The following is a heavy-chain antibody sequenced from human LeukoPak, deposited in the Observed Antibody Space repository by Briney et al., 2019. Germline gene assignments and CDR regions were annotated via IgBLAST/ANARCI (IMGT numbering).Heavy chain of an antibody. D-gene: IGHD1-14*01. CDR2: INPKSGDT. CDR1: GYTFTDYF. Sequence: ASVKVSCKASGYTFTDYFLHWVRQAPGRGLEWMAWINPKSGDTKYTQNLQGRVTLTRDTSISTLSMELSRLISDDTAVYYCARVRDVTGLLYWGQGTLVTVSS. CDR3: ARVRDVTGLLY. J-gene: IGHJ4*02. V-gene: IGHV1-2*02.